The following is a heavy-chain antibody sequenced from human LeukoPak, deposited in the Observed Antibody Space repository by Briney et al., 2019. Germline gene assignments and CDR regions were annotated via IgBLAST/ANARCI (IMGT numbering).Heavy chain of an antibody. CDR3: ARLSSSWSAGAFDI. V-gene: IGHV3-23*01. CDR1: GFTFSSYA. Sequence: PGGSLRLSCAASGFTFSSYAMSWARQAPGKGLEWVSAISGSGGSTYYADSVKGRFTISRDNSKNTLYLQMNSLRAEDTAVYYCARLSSSWSAGAFDIWGQGTMVTVSS. CDR2: ISGSGGST. D-gene: IGHD6-13*01. J-gene: IGHJ3*02.